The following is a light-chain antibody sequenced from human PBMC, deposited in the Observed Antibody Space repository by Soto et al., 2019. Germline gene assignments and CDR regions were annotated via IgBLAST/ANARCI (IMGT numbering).Light chain of an antibody. Sequence: EIVLTQSPGTLSLSPGERATLSCRASQSVSSNYLAWYQQKPGQAPRLLISGVSSRATGIPDRFSGSGSGTDFTLTISRLEPEDFAVYYCQQYGSLPRTFGQGTKVEIK. V-gene: IGKV3-20*01. J-gene: IGKJ1*01. CDR2: GVS. CDR1: QSVSSNY. CDR3: QQYGSLPRT.